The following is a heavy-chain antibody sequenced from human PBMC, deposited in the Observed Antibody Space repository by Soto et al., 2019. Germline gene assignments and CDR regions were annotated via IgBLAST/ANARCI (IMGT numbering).Heavy chain of an antibody. CDR3: ARHYLLRFLEWSTNYFDY. Sequence: KTSETLSLTCTVSGGSISSSSYYWGWIRQPPGKGLEWIGSIYYSGSTYYNPSLKSRVTISVDTSKNQFSLKLSSVTAADTAVYYCARHYLLRFLEWSTNYFDYWGQGXLVTVSS. J-gene: IGHJ4*02. D-gene: IGHD3-3*01. V-gene: IGHV4-39*01. CDR2: IYYSGST. CDR1: GGSISSSSYY.